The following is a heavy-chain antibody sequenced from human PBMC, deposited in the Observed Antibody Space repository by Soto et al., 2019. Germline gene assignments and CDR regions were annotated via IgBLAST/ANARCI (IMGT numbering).Heavy chain of an antibody. D-gene: IGHD6-13*01. J-gene: IGHJ5*02. Sequence: QVQLQESGPGLVKPSQTLSLTCTVSGGSISSGGYYWSWIRQHPGKGLEWIGYIYYSGSTYYNPSLKSRVTISVDTSKNQFSLKLSSVTAADTAVYYCAREVSPPTGEAAAGYNWFDPWGQGTLVTVSS. CDR2: IYYSGST. V-gene: IGHV4-31*03. CDR3: AREVSPPTGEAAAGYNWFDP. CDR1: GGSISSGGYY.